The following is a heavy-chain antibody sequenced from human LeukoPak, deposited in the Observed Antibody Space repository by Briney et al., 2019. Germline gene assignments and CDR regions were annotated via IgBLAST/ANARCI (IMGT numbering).Heavy chain of an antibody. Sequence: GGSRRLSCAASGFTFSSYAMSWVRQAPGKGLEWVSAISGSGGSTYYADSVKGRFTISRDNSKNTLYLQMNSLRAEDTAVYYCARRWLQFGNYFDYWGQGTLVTVSS. D-gene: IGHD5-24*01. CDR2: ISGSGGST. J-gene: IGHJ4*02. CDR1: GFTFSSYA. CDR3: ARRWLQFGNYFDY. V-gene: IGHV3-23*01.